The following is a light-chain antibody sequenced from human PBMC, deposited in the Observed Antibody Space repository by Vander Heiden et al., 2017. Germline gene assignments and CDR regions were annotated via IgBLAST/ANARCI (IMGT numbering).Light chain of an antibody. Sequence: QSALTQPASVSGSPGPSITISCTGTSSDVGGYNYVSWYQQHPGKAPKLMIYDVSNRPSGVSNRFSGSKSGNTASLTISRLQAEDEADYYCSSYTSSSTRVFGGGTKLTVL. J-gene: IGLJ3*02. CDR1: SSDVGGYNY. CDR3: SSYTSSSTRV. V-gene: IGLV2-14*01. CDR2: DVS.